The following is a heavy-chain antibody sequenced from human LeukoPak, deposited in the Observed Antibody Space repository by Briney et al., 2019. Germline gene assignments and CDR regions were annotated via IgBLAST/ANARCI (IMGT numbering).Heavy chain of an antibody. V-gene: IGHV4-30-4*08. D-gene: IGHD1-26*01. CDR2: IFYTGST. CDR1: GGSITSTDYY. CDR3: ARRRERRRTDRFDYFDY. Sequence: SQTLSLTCTVSGGSITSTDYYWSWIRQPPGKGLEWIGYIFYTGSTYYSPSLKSRVTISLDTSKNQFSLKLSSVTAADTAVYYCARRRERRRTDRFDYFDYWGQGALVAVSS. J-gene: IGHJ4*02.